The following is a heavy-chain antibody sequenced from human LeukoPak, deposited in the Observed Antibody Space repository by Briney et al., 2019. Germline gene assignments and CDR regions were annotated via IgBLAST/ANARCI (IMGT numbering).Heavy chain of an antibody. Sequence: GGSLRLSCAASGFTFSSYAMSWVRQAPGKGLEWVSAISGSGGSTYYADSVKGRFAISRDNSKNTLYLQMNSLRAEDTAVYYCARGHSGSYQRNDAFDIWGQGTMVTVSS. CDR3: ARGHSGSYQRNDAFDI. D-gene: IGHD1-26*01. CDR2: ISGSGGST. J-gene: IGHJ3*02. CDR1: GFTFSSYA. V-gene: IGHV3-23*01.